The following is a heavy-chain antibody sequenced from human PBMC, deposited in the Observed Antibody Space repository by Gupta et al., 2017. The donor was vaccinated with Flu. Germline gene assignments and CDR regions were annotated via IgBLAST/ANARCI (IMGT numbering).Heavy chain of an antibody. J-gene: IGHJ4*02. V-gene: IGHV3-23*01. CDR3: ANPYSGGAPELFAS. Sequence: EGRLLESGGGMVQPGGSLRLSRAPSGFPFRSYAMTWVRQAPGKGLEWVSAISASGDTTYYADSVKGRFTISRDNSKNTLDLQMNSLRAEDTAVDYCANPYSGGAPELFASWGQGALVTVSS. D-gene: IGHD1-26*01. CDR2: ISASGDTT. CDR1: GFPFRSYA.